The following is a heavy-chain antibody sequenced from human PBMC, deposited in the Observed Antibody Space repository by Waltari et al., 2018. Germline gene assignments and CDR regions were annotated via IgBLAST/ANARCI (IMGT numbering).Heavy chain of an antibody. V-gene: IGHV3-7*01. Sequence: QLVESGGGLFQPGGSLRVSCAASGFTLGSYWMSWVRQAPGKGLEWVANIKYDGSEKYYVDSVKGRFTVSRDNAKNSLYLQMNSLRAEDTAMFFCAREGSAIFNVWGQGTLVTVSS. CDR3: AREGSAIFNV. CDR1: GFTLGSYW. CDR2: IKYDGSEK. J-gene: IGHJ4*02. D-gene: IGHD2-21*01.